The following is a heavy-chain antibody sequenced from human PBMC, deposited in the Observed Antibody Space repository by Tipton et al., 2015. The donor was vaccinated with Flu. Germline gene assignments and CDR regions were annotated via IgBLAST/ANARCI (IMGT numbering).Heavy chain of an antibody. D-gene: IGHD4-23*01. V-gene: IGHV4-38-2*01. CDR3: ARSTTVVTQRGYFQH. J-gene: IGHJ1*01. Sequence: TLSLTCAVSGYSISSGYYWGWIRQPPGKGLEWIGSIYHSGSTYYNPPLKSRVTISVDTSKNQFSLKLSSVSAADTAVYYCARSTTVVTQRGYFQHWGQGSLVTVSS. CDR1: GYSISSGYY. CDR2: IYHSGST.